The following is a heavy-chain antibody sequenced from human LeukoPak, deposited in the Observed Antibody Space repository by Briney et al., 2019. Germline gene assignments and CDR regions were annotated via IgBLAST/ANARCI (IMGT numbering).Heavy chain of an antibody. Sequence: GASVKVSCKASGYTFTSYGISWVRQVAGQGLEWMGWISAQHGQTEYAPNSQDRVTMTTDTYTNTAYMELRSLGSDDTAVYYCAGSLGYCTSNVCYLKYWGQGTLVTVSS. CDR3: AGSLGYCTSNVCYLKY. CDR2: ISAQHGQT. J-gene: IGHJ4*02. D-gene: IGHD2-2*01. V-gene: IGHV1-18*01. CDR1: GYTFTSYG.